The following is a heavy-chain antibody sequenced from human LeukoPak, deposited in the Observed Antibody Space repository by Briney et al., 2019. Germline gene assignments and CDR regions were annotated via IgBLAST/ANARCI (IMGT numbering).Heavy chain of an antibody. Sequence: PGGSLRLSCAASGFTFSSYGMHWVRQAPGKGLEWVAVIWYDGSNKYYADSAKGRFTISRDNSKNTLYLQMNSLRAEDTAVYYCARDWGDGYNAGAARYYYYGMDVWGQGTTVTVSS. CDR3: ARDWGDGYNAGAARYYYYGMDV. D-gene: IGHD5-24*01. CDR1: GFTFSSYG. V-gene: IGHV3-33*01. J-gene: IGHJ6*02. CDR2: IWYDGSNK.